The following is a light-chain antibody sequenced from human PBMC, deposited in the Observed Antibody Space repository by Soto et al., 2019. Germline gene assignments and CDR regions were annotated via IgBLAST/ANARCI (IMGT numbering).Light chain of an antibody. Sequence: EIVLTHSPGTLSLSPCERATLSFSASQSVSSSYLAWYQQKPGQPPRLLIYGASSRATGIPDRFSGSGSGTDFTLTISRLEPEDFAVFYCQHYDSLPITFGQGTRLEIK. CDR2: GAS. CDR3: QHYDSLPIT. J-gene: IGKJ5*01. CDR1: QSVSSSY. V-gene: IGKV3-20*01.